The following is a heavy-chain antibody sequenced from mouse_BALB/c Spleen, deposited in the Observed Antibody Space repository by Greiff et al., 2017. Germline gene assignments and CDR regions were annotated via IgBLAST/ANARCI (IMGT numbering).Heavy chain of an antibody. CDR1: GFNIKDTY. V-gene: IGHV14-3*02. CDR2: IDPANGNT. Sequence: EVKLVESGAELVKPGASVKLSCTASGFNIKDTYMHWVKQRPEQGLEWIGRIDPANGNTKYDPKFQGKATITADTSSNTAYLQLSSLTSEDTAVYYCAFLYYGNYDAMDYWGQGTSVTVSS. D-gene: IGHD2-1*01. J-gene: IGHJ4*01. CDR3: AFLYYGNYDAMDY.